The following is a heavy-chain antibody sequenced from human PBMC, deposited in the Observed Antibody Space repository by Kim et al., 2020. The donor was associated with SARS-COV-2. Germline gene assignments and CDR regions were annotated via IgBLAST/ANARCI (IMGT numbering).Heavy chain of an antibody. Sequence: GGSLRLSCAASGFTFSSYSMNWVRQAPGKGLEWVSSISSSSSYIYYADSVKGRFTISRDNAKNSLYLQMNSLRAEDTAVYYCATITGAYYYYGMDVWGQGTTVTVSS. CDR3: ATITGAYYYYGMDV. CDR1: GFTFSSYS. CDR2: ISSSSSYI. D-gene: IGHD3-10*01. J-gene: IGHJ6*02. V-gene: IGHV3-21*01.